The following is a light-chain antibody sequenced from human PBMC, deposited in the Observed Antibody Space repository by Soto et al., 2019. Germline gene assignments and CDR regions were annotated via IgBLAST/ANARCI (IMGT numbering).Light chain of an antibody. CDR2: GAS. V-gene: IGKV3-15*01. J-gene: IGKJ5*01. CDR1: QSVDGK. Sequence: ELVVTQSPGTPSVFPGERATLSCRASQSVDGKLAWYQQKPGQAPRLLIYGASTRATGIPARFSGSGSGTEFTLTINSLQSEDSAVYYCQQHNQWPITFGQGTRLEI. CDR3: QQHNQWPIT.